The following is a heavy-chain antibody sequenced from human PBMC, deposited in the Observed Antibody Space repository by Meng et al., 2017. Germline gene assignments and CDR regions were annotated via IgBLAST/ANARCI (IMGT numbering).Heavy chain of an antibody. CDR1: AIMFSSNSAA. Sequence: LLQRSSPGLVKPSQTLSLHCPSSAIMFSSNSAAWNWIRQCPSRGLEWLGRTYYRSKWYNDYAVSVKSRITINPDTSKNQFSLQLNSVTPEDTAVYYCARLAQDRYFDYWGQGTLVTVSS. CDR2: TYYRSKWYN. D-gene: IGHD2-15*01. J-gene: IGHJ4*02. V-gene: IGHV6-1*01. CDR3: ARLAQDRYFDY.